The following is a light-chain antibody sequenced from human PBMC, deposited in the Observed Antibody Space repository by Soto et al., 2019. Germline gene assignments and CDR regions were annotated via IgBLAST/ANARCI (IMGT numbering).Light chain of an antibody. CDR1: QSVSSN. CDR3: QQYNNWLLIT. V-gene: IGKV3-15*01. Sequence: EIVMTQSPATLSVSPGERATLSCRASQSVSSNLAWYQQKPGQAPRLLIYGASTRATGIPARFSGSGSGTEFTLTISSLQSEDFAVYYCQQYNNWLLITFGQGTRLEN. J-gene: IGKJ5*01. CDR2: GAS.